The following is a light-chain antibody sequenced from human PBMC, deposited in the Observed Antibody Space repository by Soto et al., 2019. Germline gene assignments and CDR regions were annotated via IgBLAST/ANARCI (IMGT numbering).Light chain of an antibody. CDR1: ESVSNN. CDR2: GAS. Sequence: EIVMTQSPATLSVSPGERATLSCRASESVSNNLAWYQQKPGQAPRLLIYGASTRATGIPARFSGSGSGTEFTLTIGGLQSEDLAVYYCQQYNDWPLTFGGGTKVEIK. V-gene: IGKV3-15*01. J-gene: IGKJ4*01. CDR3: QQYNDWPLT.